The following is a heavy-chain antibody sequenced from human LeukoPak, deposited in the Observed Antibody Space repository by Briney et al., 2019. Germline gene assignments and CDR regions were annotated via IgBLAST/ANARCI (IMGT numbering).Heavy chain of an antibody. CDR1: GFTFSSYS. J-gene: IGHJ6*03. Sequence: AGGSLRLSCAASGFTFSSYSMNWVRQAPGKGLEWISYIRSSSSITDYADSVKGRFTISRDNAKNSLYLQMNSLRAEDTAVYYCARASYSDSSYFYYMDVWGKGTTVTVSS. CDR3: ARASYSDSSYFYYMDV. V-gene: IGHV3-48*01. D-gene: IGHD4-11*01. CDR2: IRSSSSIT.